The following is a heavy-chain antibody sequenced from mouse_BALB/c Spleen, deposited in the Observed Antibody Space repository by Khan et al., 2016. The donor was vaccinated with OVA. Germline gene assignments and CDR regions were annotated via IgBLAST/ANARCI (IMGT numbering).Heavy chain of an antibody. CDR1: GYSFTNYY. V-gene: IGHV1S135*01. J-gene: IGHJ3*01. CDR3: TRLGTTGWFAY. D-gene: IGHD2-13*01. Sequence: VQLKQSGPELMKPGASVKISCKASGYSFTNYYIHWVKQSHGQSLEWIGYIDPFNGGTNYNQKFKGTATLTVDKSSSTAYMHLSSLTSEDSAVYDCTRLGTTGWFAYWGQGTLVTVSA. CDR2: IDPFNGGT.